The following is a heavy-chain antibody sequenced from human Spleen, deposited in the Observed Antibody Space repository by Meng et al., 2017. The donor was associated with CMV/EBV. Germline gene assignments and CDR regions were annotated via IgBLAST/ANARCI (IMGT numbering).Heavy chain of an antibody. D-gene: IGHD4-23*01. Sequence: GESLKISCAASGFTFSDYYMSWIRQAPGKGLEWVSSITSSSNYIYYADSVKGRFTISRDNAKNSLYLQMNSLRAEDTAVYYCARGESSYGGNGLDYWGQGTLVTVSS. V-gene: IGHV3-11*06. CDR2: ITSSSNYI. J-gene: IGHJ4*02. CDR3: ARGESSYGGNGLDY. CDR1: GFTFSDYY.